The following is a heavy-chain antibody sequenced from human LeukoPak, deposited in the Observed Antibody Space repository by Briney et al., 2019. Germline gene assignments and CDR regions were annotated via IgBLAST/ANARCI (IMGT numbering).Heavy chain of an antibody. CDR3: ARQGDTSSWYNWFDP. V-gene: IGHV4-39*01. Sequence: SETLCLTCTVSGVSISTRTYYWAWIRQPPGKGLEWIGSIYYTGNTNYNPSLKSRVTISVDTSKNQLSLKVTSVTAADTAVYYCARQGDTSSWYNWFDPWGQGTLVTVST. CDR1: GVSISTRTYY. CDR2: IYYTGNT. D-gene: IGHD6-13*01. J-gene: IGHJ5*02.